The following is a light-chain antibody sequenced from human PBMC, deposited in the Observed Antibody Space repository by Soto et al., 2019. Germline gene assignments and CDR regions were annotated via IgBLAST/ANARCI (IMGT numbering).Light chain of an antibody. Sequence: EIVMTQSPATLPVSPGERATLSCRASQSVSSNLAWYQQKPGQAPRLLIYGASTRATGIPARFSGSGSGTEFTLTISSLQSEDFAVYYCQQYNNWPPPYTFGQGTKVDIK. CDR1: QSVSSN. V-gene: IGKV3-15*01. CDR2: GAS. CDR3: QQYNNWPPPYT. J-gene: IGKJ2*01.